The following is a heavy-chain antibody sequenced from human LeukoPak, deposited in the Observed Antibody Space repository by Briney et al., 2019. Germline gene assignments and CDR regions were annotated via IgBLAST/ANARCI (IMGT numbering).Heavy chain of an antibody. V-gene: IGHV1-18*01. CDR3: ARDRYSSSWYGGNSEPPVDY. Sequence: GASVKVSCKASGYTFTSYGISWVRQAPGQGLEWMGWISAYNGNTNYAQKLQGRVTMTTDTSTSTAYMELRSLRSDDTAVYYYARDRYSSSWYGGNSEPPVDYWGQGTLVTVSS. D-gene: IGHD6-13*01. CDR1: GYTFTSYG. J-gene: IGHJ4*02. CDR2: ISAYNGNT.